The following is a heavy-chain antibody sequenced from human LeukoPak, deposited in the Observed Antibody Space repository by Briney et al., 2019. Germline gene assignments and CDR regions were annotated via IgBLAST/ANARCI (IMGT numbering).Heavy chain of an antibody. Sequence: ASVKVSCKASGYTFTSYYMHWVRRAPGQGLEWMGIINPSGGSTSYAQKFQGRVTMTRDTSTSTVYMELSSLRSEDTAVYYCARDSTPGYYYGSGSPDYWGQGTLVTVSS. J-gene: IGHJ4*02. CDR2: INPSGGST. V-gene: IGHV1-46*01. CDR3: ARDSTPGYYYGSGSPDY. D-gene: IGHD3-10*01. CDR1: GYTFTSYY.